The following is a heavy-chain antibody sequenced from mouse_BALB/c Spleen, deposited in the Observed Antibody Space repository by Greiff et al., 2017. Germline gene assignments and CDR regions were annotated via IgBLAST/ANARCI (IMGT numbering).Heavy chain of an antibody. CDR2: INPSTGYT. J-gene: IGHJ2*01. CDR1: GYTFTSYW. V-gene: IGHV1-7*01. Sequence: QVQLQQSGAELAKPGASVKMSCKASGYTFTSYWMHWVKQRPGQGLEWIGYINPSTGYTEYNQKFKDKATLTADKSSSTAYMQLSSLTSEDSAVYYCARGEYYYGSPYYFDYWGQGTTLTVSS. D-gene: IGHD1-1*01. CDR3: ARGEYYYGSPYYFDY.